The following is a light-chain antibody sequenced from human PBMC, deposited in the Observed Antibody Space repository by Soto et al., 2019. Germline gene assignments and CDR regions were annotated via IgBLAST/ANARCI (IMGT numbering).Light chain of an antibody. CDR2: EVS. J-gene: IGLJ1*01. V-gene: IGLV2-14*01. Sequence: QSALTQPASVSGSPGQSITISCTGTSSDVGGYNSVSWYQQHPGRAPKLMIYEVSNRPSGISNRFSGSKSGNTASLTISGLQTEDEADYYCSSDTSNSPLAYVFGTGTKLTVL. CDR3: SSDTSNSPLAYV. CDR1: SSDVGGYNS.